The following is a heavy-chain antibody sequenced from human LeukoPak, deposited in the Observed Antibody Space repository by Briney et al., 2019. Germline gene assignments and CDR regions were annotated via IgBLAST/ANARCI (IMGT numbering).Heavy chain of an antibody. V-gene: IGHV3-21*01. Sequence: PGGSLRLSCAASGFTFSSYSMNWVRQAPGKGLEWVSSISSSSSYIYYADSVEGRFTISRDNAKNSLYLQMNSLRAEDTAVYYCARGPPGYCSGGSCYSYGYYYGMDVWGQGTTVTVSS. J-gene: IGHJ6*02. D-gene: IGHD2-15*01. CDR2: ISSSSSYI. CDR1: GFTFSSYS. CDR3: ARGPPGYCSGGSCYSYGYYYGMDV.